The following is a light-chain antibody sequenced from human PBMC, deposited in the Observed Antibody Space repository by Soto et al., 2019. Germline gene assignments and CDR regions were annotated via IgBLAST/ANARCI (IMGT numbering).Light chain of an antibody. CDR1: SSDVGGYNY. V-gene: IGLV2-8*01. CDR3: SSYAGSNNWVV. J-gene: IGLJ2*01. Sequence: QAVVTQPPSASGSPGQSVTISCTGTSSDVGGYNYVSWYQQHPGKAPKLMIYEVSKRPSGVPDRFSGSKSGNTASLTVSGLQAEDEADYYCSSYAGSNNWVVFGGGTKVTVL. CDR2: EVS.